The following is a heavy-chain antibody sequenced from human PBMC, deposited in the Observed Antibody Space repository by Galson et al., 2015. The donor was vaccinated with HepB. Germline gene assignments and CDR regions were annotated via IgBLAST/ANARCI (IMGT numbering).Heavy chain of an antibody. J-gene: IGHJ3*02. CDR2: INSDGSST. CDR3: ARKGIKADGDAFDI. D-gene: IGHD2/OR15-2a*01. V-gene: IGHV3-74*01. Sequence: SLRLSCAASGFTFSSYWMHWVRHAPGKGLVWVSRINSDGSSTSYADSVKGRFTISRDNAKNTLYLQMNSLRAEDTAVYYCARKGIKADGDAFDIWGQGTTVTVSS. CDR1: GFTFSSYW.